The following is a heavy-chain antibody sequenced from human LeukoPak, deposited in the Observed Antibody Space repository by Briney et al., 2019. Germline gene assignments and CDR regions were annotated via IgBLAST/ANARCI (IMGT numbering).Heavy chain of an antibody. Sequence: SETLSLTCTVSGGSISSGDYYWSWIRQPPGKGLEWIGYIYYSGSTYYNPSLKSRVTISVDTSKNQFSLKLSSVTAADTAVYYCARDDSSSWSFDYWGQGTLVTASS. J-gene: IGHJ4*02. CDR3: ARDDSSSWSFDY. CDR2: IYYSGST. CDR1: GGSISSGDYY. V-gene: IGHV4-30-4*01. D-gene: IGHD6-13*01.